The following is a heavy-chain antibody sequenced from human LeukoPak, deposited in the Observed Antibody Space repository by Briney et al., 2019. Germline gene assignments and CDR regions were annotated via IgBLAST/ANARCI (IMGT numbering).Heavy chain of an antibody. D-gene: IGHD1-26*01. Sequence: GGSLRLSCVGSGFIFSNTWMSWVRQAPGKGLEWLANIKEDGSDIYYGASVKGRFTISRDNARSSLYLQMNTLRAEDTGVYYCTKNGTFVFDSWGQGTLVTVSS. CDR3: TKNGTFVFDS. CDR1: GFIFSNTW. J-gene: IGHJ4*02. V-gene: IGHV3-7*01. CDR2: IKEDGSDI.